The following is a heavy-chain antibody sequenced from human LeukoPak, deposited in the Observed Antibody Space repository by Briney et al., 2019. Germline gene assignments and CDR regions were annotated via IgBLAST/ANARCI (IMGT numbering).Heavy chain of an antibody. J-gene: IGHJ4*02. CDR3: AKVILGYCSSTSCQAPDY. CDR2: IRYDGSNK. D-gene: IGHD2-2*01. CDR1: GFTFSTYG. V-gene: IGHV3-30*02. Sequence: GGSLRLSCAASGFTFSTYGMHWVRQAPGKGLEWVAFIRYDGSNKYYADSVKGRFTISRDNSKNTLYLQMNSLRAEDTAVYYCAKVILGYCSSTSCQAPDYWGQGTLVTVSS.